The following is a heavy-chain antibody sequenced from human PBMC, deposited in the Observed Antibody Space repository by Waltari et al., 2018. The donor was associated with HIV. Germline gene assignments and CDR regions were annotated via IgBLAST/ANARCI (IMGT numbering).Heavy chain of an antibody. Sequence: QVQLVQSGVEVKKPGSSVKVACKASEGIFSSYLISWVRQGPGKGIEWMGGIMPMSGTTNYAQKFQGRLTISADGVTATVYMELTSLRSEDTAVYYCARPPDYSDSGASYGTDVWGQGTTVIVSS. J-gene: IGHJ6*02. V-gene: IGHV1-69*13. CDR1: EGIFSSYL. CDR3: ARPPDYSDSGASYGTDV. CDR2: IMPMSGTT. D-gene: IGHD2-21*02.